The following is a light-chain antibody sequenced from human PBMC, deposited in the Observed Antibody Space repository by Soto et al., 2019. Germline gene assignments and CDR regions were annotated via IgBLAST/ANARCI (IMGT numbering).Light chain of an antibody. Sequence: QSVLTQPPSASGSPGQSVTISCTGTSSDVGGYNFVSWYQQYPGKAPKLIIYEVTKRPSGVPDRFSASKSGNTASLTVSGLQTDDEADYYCSSYGGSNNFVFXTGTKVT. CDR1: SSDVGGYNF. CDR3: SSYGGSNNFV. CDR2: EVT. J-gene: IGLJ1*01. V-gene: IGLV2-8*01.